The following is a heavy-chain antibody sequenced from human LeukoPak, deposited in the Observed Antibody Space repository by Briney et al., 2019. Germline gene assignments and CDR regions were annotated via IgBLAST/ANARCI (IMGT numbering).Heavy chain of an antibody. V-gene: IGHV1-18*01. D-gene: IGHD6-13*01. CDR3: ARVEVPLYSSSWYGG. CDR2: INSYNGDT. J-gene: IGHJ4*02. CDR1: GYTFSNYA. Sequence: ASVKVSCKASGYTFSNYAVTWVRQAPGQGLEWVGWINSYNGDTMYAQNLQDRVTMTTDISTSTAYMELRGLRSDDTAVYYCARVEVPLYSSSWYGGWGQGTLVTVSS.